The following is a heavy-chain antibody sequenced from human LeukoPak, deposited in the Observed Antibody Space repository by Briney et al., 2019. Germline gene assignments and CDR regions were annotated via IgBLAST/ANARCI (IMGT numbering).Heavy chain of an antibody. CDR1: GGSLSSFY. J-gene: IGHJ4*02. D-gene: IGHD6-13*01. Sequence: PSETLSLSCTVSGGSLSSFYTSWIRPPPGKGLGWIGYIYYSGSTNYNPSLKSRVTISVDTSKKQFSLKLSSVTAADTAVYYCARAVGHSSWYDYWGQGTLVTVSS. V-gene: IGHV4-59*01. CDR2: IYYSGST. CDR3: ARAVGHSSWYDY.